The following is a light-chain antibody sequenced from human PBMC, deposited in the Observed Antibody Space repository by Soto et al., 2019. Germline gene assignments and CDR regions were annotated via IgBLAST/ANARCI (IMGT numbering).Light chain of an antibody. Sequence: DIQMTQSPSTLSGSVGDRVTITCRASQTISSWLAWYQQKPGKAPKLLIYDASNLESGVPSRFSGSGSGTDFTLTIARLEPGDFAVYYCQQYGNSPQTFGQGTKVDIK. V-gene: IGKV1-5*01. CDR2: DAS. CDR3: QQYGNSPQT. CDR1: QTISSW. J-gene: IGKJ1*01.